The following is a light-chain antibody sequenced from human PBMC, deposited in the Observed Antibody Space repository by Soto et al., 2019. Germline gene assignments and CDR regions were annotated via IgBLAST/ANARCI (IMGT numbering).Light chain of an antibody. J-gene: IGKJ1*01. CDR1: QSASSRY. CDR2: GAS. V-gene: IGKV3-20*01. Sequence: EIVLTQSPGTLSLSPGERATLSCRTGQSASSRYLAWYQQKPGQAPRLLIYGASSRDTGIPERFSGSGSGTDFTLTISRLEPEDFAVYYCQQDGSSPWTFGQGTKVEIK. CDR3: QQDGSSPWT.